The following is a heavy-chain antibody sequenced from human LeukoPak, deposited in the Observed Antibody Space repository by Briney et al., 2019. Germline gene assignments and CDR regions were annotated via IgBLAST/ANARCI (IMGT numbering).Heavy chain of an antibody. D-gene: IGHD3-9*01. J-gene: IGHJ4*02. V-gene: IGHV4-31*03. CDR1: GGSINSGGYY. CDR3: AKTYYDILTGYRPFGY. Sequence: SQTLSLTCTVSGGSINSGGYYWSWIRQHPGTGLEWIGYIYYSGSTYYNPSLKSRVTISVDTSKNQFSLKLSSVTAADTAVYYCAKTYYDILTGYRPFGYWGQGTLVTVSS. CDR2: IYYSGST.